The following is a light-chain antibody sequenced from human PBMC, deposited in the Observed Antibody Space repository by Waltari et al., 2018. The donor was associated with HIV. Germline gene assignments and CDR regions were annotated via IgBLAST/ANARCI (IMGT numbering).Light chain of an antibody. Sequence: EIVLTQTPLSSRVTLGQPTSISCKSSQSLVHSDGNTYFSWLQQRPGQPLRLLIFKVSDRISGVPDRFRGGGARTNVTLEITRVEPEDVGLYYCMQATQFPRTFGQGTKLEIK. CDR1: QSLVHSDGNTY. CDR3: MQATQFPRT. J-gene: IGKJ2*01. CDR2: KVS. V-gene: IGKV2-24*01.